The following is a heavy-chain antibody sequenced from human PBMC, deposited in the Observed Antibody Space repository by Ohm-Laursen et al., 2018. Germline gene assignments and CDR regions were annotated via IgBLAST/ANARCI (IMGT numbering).Heavy chain of an antibody. CDR1: GYTFTSYG. V-gene: IGHV1-18*01. D-gene: IGHD3-10*01. J-gene: IGHJ4*02. CDR2: ISAYNGNT. CDR3: ARSGMVRGVNCFFDY. Sequence: GSSVKVSCKASGYTFTSYGISWVRQAPGQGLEWMGWISAYNGNTNYAQKLQGRVTMTTDTSTSTACMELRSLRSDDTAVYYCARSGMVRGVNCFFDYWGQGTLVTVSS.